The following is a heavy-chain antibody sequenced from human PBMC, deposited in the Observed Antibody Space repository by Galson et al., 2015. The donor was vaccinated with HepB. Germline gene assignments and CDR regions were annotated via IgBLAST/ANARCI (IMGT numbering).Heavy chain of an antibody. CDR3: AREFIAAAGTRLYYYYGMDV. V-gene: IGHV1-2*04. CDR1: GYTFTGYY. CDR2: INPNSGGT. J-gene: IGHJ6*02. Sequence: SVKVSCKASGYTFTGYYMHWVRQAPGQGLEWMGWINPNSGGTNYAQKFQGWVTMTRDTSISTAYMELSRLRSDDTAVYYCAREFIAAAGTRLYYYYGMDVWGQGTTVTVSS. D-gene: IGHD6-13*01.